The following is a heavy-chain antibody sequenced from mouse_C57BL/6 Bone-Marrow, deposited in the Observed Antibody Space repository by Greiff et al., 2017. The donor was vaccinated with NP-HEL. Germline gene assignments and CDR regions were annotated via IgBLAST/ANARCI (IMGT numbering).Heavy chain of an antibody. D-gene: IGHD1-1*01. CDR3: AEDSYGGWYFDV. CDR2: INPSSGYT. CDR1: GYTFTSYW. V-gene: IGHV1-7*01. J-gene: IGHJ1*03. Sequence: QVQLQQSGAELAKPGASVKLSCKASGYTFTSYWMHWVKQRPGQGLEWIGYINPSSGYTKYNQKFKAKATLTADKSSSTAYMQLSSLTYEDSAVYYCAEDSYGGWYFDVWGTGTTVTVSS.